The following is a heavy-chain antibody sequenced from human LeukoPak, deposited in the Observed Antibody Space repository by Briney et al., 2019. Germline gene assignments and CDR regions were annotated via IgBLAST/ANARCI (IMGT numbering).Heavy chain of an antibody. J-gene: IGHJ6*02. D-gene: IGHD3-9*01. CDR1: GGSISSESY. V-gene: IGHV4-39*01. CDR2: IYYSGRT. Sequence: SETLSLTCAVSGGSISSESYWGWIRQPPGKGLEWIGNIYYSGRTYYNPSLKSRVTISVEKSKNQFSLKLSSVTAADTAVYYCARWLPQAAAVLRYFDWSRYYYYGMDVWGQGTTVTVSS. CDR3: ARWLPQAAAVLRYFDWSRYYYYGMDV.